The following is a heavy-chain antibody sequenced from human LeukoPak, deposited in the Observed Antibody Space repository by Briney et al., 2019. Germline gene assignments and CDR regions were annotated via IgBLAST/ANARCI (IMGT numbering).Heavy chain of an antibody. D-gene: IGHD3-22*01. Sequence: GGSLRLSCAASGFTFSSYWMSWVRQAPGKGLEWVSGISGSGDNTYYADSVKGRFTISRDNSKNTLYVQVNSLGTEDTAAYYCAKGSYYDSSGSFYFDYWGQGTLVTVSS. CDR1: GFTFSSYW. J-gene: IGHJ4*02. V-gene: IGHV3-23*01. CDR3: AKGSYYDSSGSFYFDY. CDR2: ISGSGDNT.